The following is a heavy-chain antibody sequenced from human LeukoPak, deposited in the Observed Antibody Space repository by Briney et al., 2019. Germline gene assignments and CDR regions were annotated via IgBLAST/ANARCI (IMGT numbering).Heavy chain of an antibody. CDR1: GGSIGSHY. CDR2: IYYTGTS. V-gene: IGHV4-59*08. Sequence: PSETLSLTCTVSGGSIGSHYWSWIRQPPGKGLEWIAYIYYTGTSNYNPSLKSRVTISVDTSKNQISLRLSSVTAADTAVYYCARQGIDAFDIWGQGTLVTVSS. J-gene: IGHJ3*02. CDR3: ARQGIDAFDI.